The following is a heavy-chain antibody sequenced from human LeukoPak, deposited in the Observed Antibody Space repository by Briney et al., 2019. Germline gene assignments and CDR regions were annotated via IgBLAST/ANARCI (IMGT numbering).Heavy chain of an antibody. J-gene: IGHJ4*02. Sequence: ASVKVSCKASGYTFTSNDINWVRQATRQGLAWMGWLNPNSGNTGYAQKDQGRVAMTRNTSISTAYMELSSLRSEDTAVYYCARGTVCGSGGKCSGSWYYDYWGQGTLVTVSS. V-gene: IGHV1-8*01. CDR2: LNPNSGNT. D-gene: IGHD6-13*01. CDR1: GYTFTSND. CDR3: ARGTVCGSGGKCSGSWYYDY.